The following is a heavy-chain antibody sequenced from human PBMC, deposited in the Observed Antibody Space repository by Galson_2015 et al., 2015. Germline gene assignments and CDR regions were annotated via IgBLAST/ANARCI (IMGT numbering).Heavy chain of an antibody. CDR1: GYTFTRYG. D-gene: IGHD6-19*01. Sequence: SVKVSCKATGYTFTRYGVHWVRQAPGQRLEWMGYINAGSGEAKYSQTFQGRVSITRDTSATTVYMELRSLRYEDTAVYFCARDHSSGWYNDWLDPWGQGTLVTVSS. J-gene: IGHJ5*02. CDR3: ARDHSSGWYNDWLDP. V-gene: IGHV1-3*01. CDR2: INAGSGEA.